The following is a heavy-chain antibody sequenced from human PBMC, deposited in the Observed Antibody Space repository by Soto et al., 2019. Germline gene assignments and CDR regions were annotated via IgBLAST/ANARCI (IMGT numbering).Heavy chain of an antibody. Sequence: QVQLVQSGAEVKKPGSSVKVSCKASGGTFSSYAISWVRQAPGQGLEWMGGIIPIFGTANYAQKFQGRVTITADESTRTAYMELSSLRSEDTAVYYCARERIQTAMVNCVAFDIWGQGTMVTVSS. CDR3: ARERIQTAMVNCVAFDI. CDR1: GGTFSSYA. D-gene: IGHD5-18*01. J-gene: IGHJ3*02. CDR2: IIPIFGTA. V-gene: IGHV1-69*01.